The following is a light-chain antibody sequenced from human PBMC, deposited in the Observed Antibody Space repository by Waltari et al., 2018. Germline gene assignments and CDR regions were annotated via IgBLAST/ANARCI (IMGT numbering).Light chain of an antibody. CDR3: QQTYSTSST. V-gene: IGKV1-39*01. Sequence: DIQMTQSPSSLSASVGDRVTITCRASQSITTYLNWYQQKPGKAPKVLINVASNLQSGVPSSFSGSGSGTDFTLTISSLQPEDFATYYGQQTYSTSSTFGGGTKVEIK. CDR1: QSITTY. CDR2: VAS. J-gene: IGKJ4*01.